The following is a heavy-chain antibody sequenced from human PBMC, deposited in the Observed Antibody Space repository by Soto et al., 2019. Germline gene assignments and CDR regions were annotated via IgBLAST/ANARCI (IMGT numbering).Heavy chain of an antibody. J-gene: IGHJ4*02. CDR2: IWYDGSNK. V-gene: IGHV3-33*01. D-gene: IGHD3-10*01. CDR3: ARDRDVGLIDY. CDR1: GFTFSSYG. Sequence: QVQLVESGGGVVQPGRSLRLSCAASGFTFSSYGMHWVRQAPGKGLEWVAVIWYDGSNKYYADSVKGRFTISRDNSKNTLNLQMNSLRAEDTAVYYCARDRDVGLIDYWGQGTLVTVSS.